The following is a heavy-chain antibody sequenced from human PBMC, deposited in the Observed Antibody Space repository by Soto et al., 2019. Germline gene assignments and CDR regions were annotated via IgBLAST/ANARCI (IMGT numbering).Heavy chain of an antibody. CDR2: VIPMVGMS. CDR3: ATNYGSGSAHFDY. CDR1: GGTFNFYS. V-gene: IGHV1-69*02. Sequence: QVQLVQSGAEVKKPGSSVKVSCTASGGTFNFYSISWVRQAPGQGLEWVGRVIPMVGMSEYAQKFQGRVNITADKSKSTAYMNLRSLRSEDTAVYYCATNYGSGSAHFDYWGQGTLVTVSS. J-gene: IGHJ4*02. D-gene: IGHD3-10*01.